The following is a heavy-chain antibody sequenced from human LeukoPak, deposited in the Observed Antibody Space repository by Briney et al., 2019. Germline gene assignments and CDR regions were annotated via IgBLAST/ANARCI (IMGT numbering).Heavy chain of an antibody. D-gene: IGHD2-15*01. CDR1: GFTISFYW. CDR2: INQVASEK. V-gene: IGHV3-7*05. Sequence: PGGSLRLSCAASGFTISFYWMSWVRQAPGKGLEWVANINQVASEKYYVDSVKGRFTISRDNSKNTLYLQMNSLRAEDTAVYYCAKLTPPRVLVVAANFGYWGQGTLVTVSS. CDR3: AKLTPPRVLVVAANFGY. J-gene: IGHJ4*02.